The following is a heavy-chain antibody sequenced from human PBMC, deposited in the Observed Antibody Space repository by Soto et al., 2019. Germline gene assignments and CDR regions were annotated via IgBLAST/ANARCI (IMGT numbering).Heavy chain of an antibody. CDR3: ASVGGSGGYYVPYYYYMDV. J-gene: IGHJ6*03. D-gene: IGHD3-10*01. CDR1: GYTFTSYG. V-gene: IGHV1-18*01. CDR2: ISAYNGNT. Sequence: ASVKVSCKASGYTFTSYGISWVRQAPGQGLDWMGWISAYNGNTNYAQKLQSRATMTTDTSTNTAYMELRSLRSDDTAVYYCASVGGSGGYYVPYYYYMDVWGKGTAVIVAS.